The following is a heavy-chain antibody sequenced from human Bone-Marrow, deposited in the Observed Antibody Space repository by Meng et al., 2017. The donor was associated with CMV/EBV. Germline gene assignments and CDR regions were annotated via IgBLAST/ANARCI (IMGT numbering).Heavy chain of an antibody. CDR1: GFTFSSYS. CDR3: AKGYSSTWYEPYFDS. V-gene: IGHV3-21*01. D-gene: IGHD6-13*01. J-gene: IGHJ4*02. Sequence: GESLKISCAASGFTFSSYSMNWVRQAPGKGLEWVSSISSSSSYIYYADSVKGRFTISRDNAKNSLYLQMNSLRAEDTAVYYCAKGYSSTWYEPYFDSWGQGTLVTVSS. CDR2: ISSSSSYI.